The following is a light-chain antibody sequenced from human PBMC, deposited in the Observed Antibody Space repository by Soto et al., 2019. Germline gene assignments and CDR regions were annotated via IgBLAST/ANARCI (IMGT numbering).Light chain of an antibody. Sequence: EIVLTQSPATLSLSPGERATLSCRASQSVSSYLAWYQQKPGQAPRLLIYDASNRATGIPARFMGSGSGTDFTLTISTLEPEDFAVYYCQQRSNWPPEVTFGPGTKVDIK. CDR1: QSVSSY. CDR2: DAS. CDR3: QQRSNWPPEVT. V-gene: IGKV3-11*01. J-gene: IGKJ3*01.